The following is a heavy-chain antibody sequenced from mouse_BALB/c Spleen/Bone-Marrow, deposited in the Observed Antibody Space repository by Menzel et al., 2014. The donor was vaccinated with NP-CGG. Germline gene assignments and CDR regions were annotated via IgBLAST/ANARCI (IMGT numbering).Heavy chain of an antibody. Sequence: VQLVEPGAELVRPGASVKLSCKASGYTFTGYWMNWVKQRPGQGLEWIGMIDPPDSETHYNEMFKDKATLTVDKSSSTVYMQFSGLTSEDSAVYYCVRKYGKGGDYWGQGTTFTVSS. D-gene: IGHD2-10*02. J-gene: IGHJ2*01. CDR1: GYTFTGYW. CDR2: IDPPDSET. V-gene: IGHV1-61*01. CDR3: VRKYGKGGDY.